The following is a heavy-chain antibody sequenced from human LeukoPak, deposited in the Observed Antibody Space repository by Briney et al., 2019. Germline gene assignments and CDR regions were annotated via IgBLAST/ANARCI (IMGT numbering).Heavy chain of an antibody. Sequence: SETLSLTCAVYGGSFSDYYWSWIRQPPGKGLEYIGEINHSGITNYNPSLMSRVTISVDTSKNQFSLKLSSVTAADTAVYYCARSNYDILTGYYYFDYWSQGTLVTVSS. D-gene: IGHD3-9*01. J-gene: IGHJ4*02. CDR1: GGSFSDYY. CDR2: INHSGIT. V-gene: IGHV4-34*01. CDR3: ARSNYDILTGYYYFDY.